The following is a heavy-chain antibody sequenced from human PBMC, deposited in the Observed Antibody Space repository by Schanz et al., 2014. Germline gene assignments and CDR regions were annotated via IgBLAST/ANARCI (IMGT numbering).Heavy chain of an antibody. CDR3: ARLPGLYCSGGACYRGY. V-gene: IGHV4-31*03. Sequence: QVQLQESGPGLVKPSQTLSLTCTVSGGSISSGGYYWSWIRQHPGKGLEWIGYIYYSGSTYYNPSLKCRVTIPVDTSKTRFPLKVPSGTATDTAVYYCARLPGLYCSGGACYRGYWGQGTLVTVSS. D-gene: IGHD2-15*01. CDR2: IYYSGST. J-gene: IGHJ4*02. CDR1: GGSISSGGYY.